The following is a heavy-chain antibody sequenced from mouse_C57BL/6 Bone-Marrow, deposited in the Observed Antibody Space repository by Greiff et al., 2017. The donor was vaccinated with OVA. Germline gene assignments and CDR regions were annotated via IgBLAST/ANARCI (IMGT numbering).Heavy chain of an antibody. CDR3: ARIAEEFITTVVPFAY. CDR1: GFSLSTCGMG. CDR2: IWWDDDK. V-gene: IGHV8-8*01. Sequence: QVTLKVSGPGILQPSQTLSLTCSFSGFSLSTCGMGVGWIRQPSGKGLEWLAHIWWDDDKYYNPALKSRLTISKDTSKNQVFLKIANVDTADTATYYCARIAEEFITTVVPFAYWGQGTLVTVSA. D-gene: IGHD1-1*01. J-gene: IGHJ3*01.